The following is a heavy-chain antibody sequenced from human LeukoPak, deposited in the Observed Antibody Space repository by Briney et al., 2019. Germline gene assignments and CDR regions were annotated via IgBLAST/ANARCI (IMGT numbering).Heavy chain of an antibody. D-gene: IGHD5-18*01. J-gene: IGHJ4*02. CDR3: ATYQGYNYGPFDY. CDR1: GLTFSNYW. Sequence: PGGSLRPSCAASGLTFSNYWMSWVRQAPGRGLEWVANIKYDGSEEYYVDSVKGRFTISRDNAKNSLYLQMNSLRAEDTAVYYCATYQGYNYGPFDYWGQGTLVTVSS. CDR2: IKYDGSEE. V-gene: IGHV3-7*05.